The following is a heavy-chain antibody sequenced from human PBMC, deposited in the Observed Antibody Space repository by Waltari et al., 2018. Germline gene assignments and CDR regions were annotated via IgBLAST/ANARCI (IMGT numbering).Heavy chain of an antibody. J-gene: IGHJ4*02. D-gene: IGHD2-21*01. V-gene: IGHV3-7*01. CDR3: ARDRGYCGGDCYKNLDS. CDR1: GFTFSAFW. Sequence: EVQLVESGGGLVQPGGSLRLSCEAFGFTFSAFWMTWVRQGPGKGLEWVANIKKDGSEKYYVDSVKGRFTVSRDNAKNSLYLQMSSLRAEDTAIYYCARDRGYCGGDCYKNLDSWGQGTLVAVSS. CDR2: IKKDGSEK.